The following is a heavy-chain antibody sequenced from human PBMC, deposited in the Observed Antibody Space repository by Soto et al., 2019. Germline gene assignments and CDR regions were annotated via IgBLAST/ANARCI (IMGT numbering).Heavy chain of an antibody. Sequence: QVQLVQSGAEVKKPGASVKVSCKASGYTFTSYGISWVRQAPGQGLEWMGWISAYNGNTNYAQKLQGRVTMTTDTSTSTAYMELRSLRSDDTAVYYCARDARGRTTMIVVVDARDHDYYYYYGMDVWGQGTTVTVSS. J-gene: IGHJ6*02. CDR3: ARDARGRTTMIVVVDARDHDYYYYYGMDV. CDR2: ISAYNGNT. CDR1: GYTFTSYG. V-gene: IGHV1-18*01. D-gene: IGHD3-22*01.